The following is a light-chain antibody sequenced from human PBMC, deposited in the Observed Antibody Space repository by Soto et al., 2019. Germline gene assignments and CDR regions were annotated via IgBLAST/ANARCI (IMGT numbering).Light chain of an antibody. Sequence: EIVMTQSPATLSVSPGERATLSCRASQSVGSNLAWYQQKPGQIPSLLIYGASSRATGVPDRFSGSGSGTEFTLTISSLQSEDFAVYYCQQSNNWPPLTFGGGTKVEIK. CDR3: QQSNNWPPLT. V-gene: IGKV3-15*01. CDR2: GAS. J-gene: IGKJ4*01. CDR1: QSVGSN.